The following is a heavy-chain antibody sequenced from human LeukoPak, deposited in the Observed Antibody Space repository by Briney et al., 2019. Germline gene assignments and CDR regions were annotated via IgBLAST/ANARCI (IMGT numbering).Heavy chain of an antibody. CDR3: ARARTRTTIFEVVIIQPPFDY. CDR1: GGSFSGYY. V-gene: IGHV4-34*01. Sequence: PSETLSLTCAVYGGSFSGYYWSWIRQPPGKGLEWIGEINHSGSTNYNPSLKSRVTISVDTSKNQFSLKLSSVTAADTAVYYCARARTRTTIFEVVIIQPPFDYWGQGTLVTVSS. J-gene: IGHJ4*02. CDR2: INHSGST. D-gene: IGHD3-3*01.